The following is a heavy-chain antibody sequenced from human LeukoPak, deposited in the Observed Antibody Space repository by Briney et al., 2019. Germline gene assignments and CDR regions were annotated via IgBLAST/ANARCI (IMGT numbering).Heavy chain of an antibody. J-gene: IGHJ4*02. D-gene: IGHD4-17*01. CDR3: AKDHALTDSGDSGVYDY. V-gene: IGHV3-30*04. Sequence: GGSLRLSCAASGFTFSSYAMHWVRQAPGKGLEWVAVISYDGSKKYYADSVKGRFTISRDNSKNTLYLQMTSLRAEGTAVYYCAKDHALTDSGDSGVYDYWGQGTLVTVSS. CDR1: GFTFSSYA. CDR2: ISYDGSKK.